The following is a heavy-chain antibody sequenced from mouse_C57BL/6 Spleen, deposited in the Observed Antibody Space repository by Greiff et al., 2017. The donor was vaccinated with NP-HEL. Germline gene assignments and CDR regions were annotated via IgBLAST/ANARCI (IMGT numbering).Heavy chain of an antibody. J-gene: IGHJ4*01. Sequence: EVKLMESGGGLVKPGGSLKLSCAASGFTFSDYGMHWVRQAPEKGLEWVAYISSGSSTIYYADTVKGRFTISRDNAKNTLFLQMTSLRSEDTAMYYCARNFYDYPYYYAMDYWGQGTSVTVSS. CDR2: ISSGSSTI. D-gene: IGHD2-4*01. V-gene: IGHV5-17*01. CDR3: ARNFYDYPYYYAMDY. CDR1: GFTFSDYG.